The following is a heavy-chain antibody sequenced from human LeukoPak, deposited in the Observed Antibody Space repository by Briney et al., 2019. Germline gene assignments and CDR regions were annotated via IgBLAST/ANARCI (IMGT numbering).Heavy chain of an antibody. CDR3: ARDPAYGALDI. Sequence: GGSLRLSCVASAFSFTTHYMSWVPQAPGKGLDGVAIINPDGSEKSYVDSVKGRFTISRDNSDNLLYLNMNNLRAEDTALYYCARDPAYGALDIWGQGTVVTVSS. CDR2: INPDGSEK. V-gene: IGHV3-7*01. J-gene: IGHJ3*02. D-gene: IGHD2-21*01. CDR1: AFSFTTHY.